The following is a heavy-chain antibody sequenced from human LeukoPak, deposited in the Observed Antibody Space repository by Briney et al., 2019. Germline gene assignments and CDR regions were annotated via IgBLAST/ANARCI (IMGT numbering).Heavy chain of an antibody. Sequence: GGSLRLSCAASGFTFSSYAMSWVRQAPGKGLEWVSAISGSGGSTYYADSVKGRFTISRDNSKNTLYLQMNSLRAEDTAVYYCARHYYGSGSYYPYFDYWGQGILVTVPS. V-gene: IGHV3-23*01. J-gene: IGHJ4*02. CDR3: ARHYYGSGSYYPYFDY. CDR2: ISGSGGST. CDR1: GFTFSSYA. D-gene: IGHD3-10*01.